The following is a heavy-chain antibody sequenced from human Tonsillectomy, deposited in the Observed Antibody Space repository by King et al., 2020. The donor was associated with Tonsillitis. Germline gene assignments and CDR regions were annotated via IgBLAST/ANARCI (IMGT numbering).Heavy chain of an antibody. CDR2: IYSSGST. D-gene: IGHD1-7*01. J-gene: IGHJ4*02. CDR3: ARDRGSPITGTLGPFDY. V-gene: IGHV4-4*07. Sequence: QLQESGPGLAKPSETLSLTCTVSGGSISSYYWSWIRQPAGKGLECIGRIYSSGSTNYNPSLKSRVTMSVDTSKNQFSLKLSSWTAADTAVYYCARDRGSPITGTLGPFDYWGQGTLVTVSS. CDR1: GGSISSYY.